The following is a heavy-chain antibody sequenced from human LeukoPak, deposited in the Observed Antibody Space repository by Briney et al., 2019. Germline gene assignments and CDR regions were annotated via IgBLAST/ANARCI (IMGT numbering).Heavy chain of an antibody. V-gene: IGHV4-59*02. CDR3: ASRKLGNDY. CDR2: IYHTGST. J-gene: IGHJ4*02. D-gene: IGHD7-27*01. CDR1: GGSVSDYY. Sequence: SETLSLTCTISGGSVSDYYWSWVRQSPGKGLEWIGYIYHTGSTSYSPSLKSRVTISADTSQNQFSLKLSSVTAADTAVYYCASRKLGNDYWGQGTLVTVSS.